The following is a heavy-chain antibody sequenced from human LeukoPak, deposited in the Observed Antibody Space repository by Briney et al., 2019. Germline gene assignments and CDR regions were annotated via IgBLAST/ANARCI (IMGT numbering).Heavy chain of an antibody. CDR3: ARDSARFGELFPYYFDY. CDR1: GFTFSRYD. CDR2: IDTAGDT. D-gene: IGHD3-10*01. Sequence: GGSLRLSCEASGFTFSRYDMHWVRQATGKGLEWVSAIDTAGDTYYADSVKGRFTISRDNSKNTLYLQMNSLRAEDTAVYYCARDSARFGELFPYYFDYWGQGTLVTVSS. V-gene: IGHV3-13*01. J-gene: IGHJ4*02.